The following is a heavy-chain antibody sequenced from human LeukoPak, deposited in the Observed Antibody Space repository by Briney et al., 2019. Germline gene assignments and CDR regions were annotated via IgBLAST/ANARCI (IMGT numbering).Heavy chain of an antibody. CDR1: GGSFNSFN. D-gene: IGHD5-18*01. CDR3: ASEIENVDTGIEY. J-gene: IGHJ4*02. V-gene: IGHV1-69*02. CDR2: VIPILGMA. Sequence: SVKVSCKASGGSFNSFNINWVRQAPGQGLDWMGRVIPILGMANYAQKFQGRVKITADKSTTTAYMELSTLRSEDTAVYFCASEIENVDTGIEYWGQGTLVTVSS.